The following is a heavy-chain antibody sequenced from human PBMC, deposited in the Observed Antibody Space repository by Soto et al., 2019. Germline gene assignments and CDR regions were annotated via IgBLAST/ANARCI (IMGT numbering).Heavy chain of an antibody. CDR2: LYYSGST. D-gene: IGHD5-12*01. J-gene: IGHJ6*02. Sequence: SQTRSLPCTVSGGSIDTDNYNWGWIRQPPGKGLEWIASLYYSGSTYYNPSLKSRVTISVDTSKTQFSLKLSSVTAADTAIYYCARHSGVASNFYYGMDVWGQGTTVT. CDR3: ARHSGVASNFYYGMDV. V-gene: IGHV4-39*01. CDR1: GGSIDTDNYN.